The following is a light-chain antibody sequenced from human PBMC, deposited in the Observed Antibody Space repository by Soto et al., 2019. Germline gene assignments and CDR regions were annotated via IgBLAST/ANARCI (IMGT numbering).Light chain of an antibody. V-gene: IGKV3-11*01. Sequence: EIVLTQSPVTLSLSPGEVATSSCRAIQIVGSKLAWVQQTPGQAPRLRIYDAFNRATGIPARFSGGGSGTDFTVTISSLEREEFAVYSCQQRSIWPITFAPGTRLEI. CDR3: QQRSIWPIT. CDR2: DAF. J-gene: IGKJ5*01. CDR1: QIVGSK.